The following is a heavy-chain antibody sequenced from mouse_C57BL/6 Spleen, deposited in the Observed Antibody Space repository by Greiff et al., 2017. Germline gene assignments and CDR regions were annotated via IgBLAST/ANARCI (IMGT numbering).Heavy chain of an antibody. CDR1: GYTFTSYW. CDR3: ARSGGYDGKEYYFDY. CDR2: IDPSDSET. Sequence: QVQLQQPGAELVRPGSSVKLSCKASGYTFTSYWMHWVKQRPIQGLEWIGNIDPSDSETHYNQKFKDKATLTVDKSSSTAYMQLSSLTSEDSAVYYCARSGGYDGKEYYFDYWGQGTTLTVSS. V-gene: IGHV1-52*01. J-gene: IGHJ2*01. D-gene: IGHD2-2*01.